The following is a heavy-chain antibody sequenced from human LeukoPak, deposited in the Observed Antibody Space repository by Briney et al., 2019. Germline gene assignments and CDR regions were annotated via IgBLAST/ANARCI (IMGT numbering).Heavy chain of an antibody. CDR3: ARVYFDWLLKGFDAFDI. CDR2: IYYSGSP. D-gene: IGHD3-9*01. J-gene: IGHJ3*02. V-gene: IGHV4-59*01. CDR1: GGSISSYY. Sequence: PSETLSLACTVSGGSISSYYWSWIRQPPGKGLEWIGYIYYSGSPNYNPSLKSRVTISVDTSKNQFSLKLSSVTAADTAVYYCARVYFDWLLKGFDAFDIWGQGTMVTVSS.